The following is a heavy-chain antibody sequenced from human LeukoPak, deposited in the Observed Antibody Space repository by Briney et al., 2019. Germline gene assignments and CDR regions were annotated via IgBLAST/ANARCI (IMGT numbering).Heavy chain of an antibody. V-gene: IGHV1/OR15-1*04. D-gene: IGHD6-25*01. CDR1: GYTFTDYY. CDR2: IAHKSGTT. CDR3: VSWGSGNSDVASFDY. Sequence: ASVKLSCTASGYTFTDYYIHWVRQAPGEEFEWMGWIAHKSGTTKFAQKFQGRVTLTRDTSISAVYMELSNLISEDTATYYCVSWGSGNSDVASFDYWGQGTLVTVSS. J-gene: IGHJ4*02.